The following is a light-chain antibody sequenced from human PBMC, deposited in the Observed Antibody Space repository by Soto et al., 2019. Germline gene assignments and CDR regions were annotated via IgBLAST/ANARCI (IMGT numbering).Light chain of an antibody. CDR3: QQYGSSGT. CDR2: GAS. Sequence: EIQMTQSPSILSVSDGDGVPLSCWASQSVSSKLAWYQQKPGQAPRLLIYGASTRATGVPARFSGSGSGTDFTLTISRLEHEDFAVYYCQQYGSSGTFGQGTKVAIK. V-gene: IGKV3-15*01. CDR1: QSVSSK. J-gene: IGKJ1*01.